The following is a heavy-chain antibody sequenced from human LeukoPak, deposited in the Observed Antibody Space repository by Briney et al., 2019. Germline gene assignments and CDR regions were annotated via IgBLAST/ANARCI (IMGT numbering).Heavy chain of an antibody. D-gene: IGHD4-23*01. J-gene: IGHJ4*02. V-gene: IGHV1-46*01. CDR3: ARARYGGNQIDY. Sequence: ASVKVSCKASGYTFTIYYLTWVRHAPGQGLEWMGIINPNGGSTTYAQRFQGRVTMTRDTFTSTVYMDLSSLRSEDTAVYYCARARYGGNQIDYWGQGTLVTVSS. CDR1: GYTFTIYY. CDR2: INPNGGST.